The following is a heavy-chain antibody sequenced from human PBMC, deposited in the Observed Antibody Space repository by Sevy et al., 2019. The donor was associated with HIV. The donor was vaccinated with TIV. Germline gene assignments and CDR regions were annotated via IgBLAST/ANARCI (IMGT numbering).Heavy chain of an antibody. D-gene: IGHD2-8*01. CDR1: GFTFDDYT. CDR2: ISWDGGST. CDR3: TRNGGAFDNGFDP. V-gene: IGHV3-43*01. Sequence: GGSLRLSCAASGFTFDDYTMHWVRQPPGKGLEWVSLISWDGGSTYYADSVKGRFTISRDNAKNSLNLQMNSLRAEDTAVYYCTRNGGAFDNGFDPWGQGTLVTVSS. J-gene: IGHJ5*02.